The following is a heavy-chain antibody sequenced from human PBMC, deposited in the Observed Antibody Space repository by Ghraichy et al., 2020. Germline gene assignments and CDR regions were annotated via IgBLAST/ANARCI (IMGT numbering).Heavy chain of an antibody. D-gene: IGHD2-2*01. CDR3: AKGAPAAYYGMDV. Sequence: VAAMSGNGDYTYYADSVKGRFTISRDNSKNTRYLQMNSLRGEDTAVDYCAKGAPAAYYGMDVWGRGTTVTVSS. V-gene: IGHV3-23*01. J-gene: IGHJ6*02. CDR2: MSGNGDYT.